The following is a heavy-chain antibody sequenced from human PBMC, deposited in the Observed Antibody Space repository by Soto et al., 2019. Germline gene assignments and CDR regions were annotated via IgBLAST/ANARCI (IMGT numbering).Heavy chain of an antibody. V-gene: IGHV1-18*01. CDR1: GYIFVKYG. D-gene: IGHD3-16*01. CDR2: ISPYTGNT. Sequence: QVQLVQSGDEVKKPGASVKVSCKASGYIFVKYGIAWVRQAPGQGLEWMGWISPYTGNTHSATKVQGRLTMTTDTSTSTAYMDLGSLTSDDTAVYYCVMVDNYVTPTPQDVCGQGTTVTVSS. CDR3: VMVDNYVTPTPQDV. J-gene: IGHJ6*02.